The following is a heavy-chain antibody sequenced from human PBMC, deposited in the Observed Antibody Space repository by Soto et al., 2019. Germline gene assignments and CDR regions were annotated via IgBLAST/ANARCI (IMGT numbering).Heavy chain of an antibody. D-gene: IGHD6-13*01. J-gene: IGHJ6*02. CDR1: GYTFTGYY. V-gene: IGHV1-2*02. Sequence: ASVKVSCKASGYTFTGYYMHWVRQAPGQGLEWMGWINPNSGGTNYAQKFQGRVTMTRDTSISTAYTELSRLRSDDTAVYYCARDISRRDGSSWSYYYYYGMDVWGQGTTVTVSS. CDR2: INPNSGGT. CDR3: ARDISRRDGSSWSYYYYYGMDV.